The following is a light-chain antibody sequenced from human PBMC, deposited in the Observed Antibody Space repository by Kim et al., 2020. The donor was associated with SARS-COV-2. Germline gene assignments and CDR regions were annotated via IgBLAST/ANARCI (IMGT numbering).Light chain of an antibody. J-gene: IGKJ1*01. V-gene: IGKV3-15*01. CDR2: DAS. Sequence: VAPGERATLSCRASQSLSNNLAWYQQKPGQPPRLLIYDASTRATGIPARFTGSGSGTEFTLTISSLQSEDLAVYYCQQYNTWPRTFGQGTKVEIK. CDR1: QSLSNN. CDR3: QQYNTWPRT.